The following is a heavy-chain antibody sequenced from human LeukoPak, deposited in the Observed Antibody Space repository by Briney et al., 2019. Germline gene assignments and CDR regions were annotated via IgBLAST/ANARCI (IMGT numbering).Heavy chain of an antibody. J-gene: IGHJ6*02. CDR1: GFTFSRFW. CDR3: ASRARPGYYYGMDV. Sequence: GGSLRLSCAASGFTFSRFWMSWVRQAPGKGLEWVSVIYSDGSTYYADSVKGRFTISRRNSENTLYLQMNSLRAEGTAVYYCASRARPGYYYGMDVWGQGTTVTVSS. D-gene: IGHD6-6*01. V-gene: IGHV3-53*04. CDR2: IYSDGST.